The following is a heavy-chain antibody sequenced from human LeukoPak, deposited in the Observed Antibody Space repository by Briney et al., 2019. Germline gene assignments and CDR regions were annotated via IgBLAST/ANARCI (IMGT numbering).Heavy chain of an antibody. CDR2: INPNSGGT. V-gene: IGHV1-2*02. D-gene: IGHD2-15*01. CDR1: GYTFTGYY. Sequence: ASVKVSCKASGYTFTGYYMHWVRQAPGQGLEWMGWINPNSGGTNYAQKFQGRVTMTRDTSISTANMELSRLRSDDTAVYYCARVRYCSGGSCYWSSDYWGQGTLVTVSS. J-gene: IGHJ4*02. CDR3: ARVRYCSGGSCYWSSDY.